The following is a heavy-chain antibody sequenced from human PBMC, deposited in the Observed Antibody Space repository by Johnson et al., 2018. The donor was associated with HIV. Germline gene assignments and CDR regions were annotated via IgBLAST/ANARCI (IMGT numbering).Heavy chain of an antibody. D-gene: IGHD6-19*01. Sequence: VRQVPGKGLEWVSGINWNGGTTGYADSVKGRFTISRDNAKNSLYLQMNSLRAEDAALYYCARDQSVAAQMVWGKGTMVTVSS. CDR3: ARDQSVAAQMV. V-gene: IGHV3-20*03. CDR2: INWNGGTT. J-gene: IGHJ3*01.